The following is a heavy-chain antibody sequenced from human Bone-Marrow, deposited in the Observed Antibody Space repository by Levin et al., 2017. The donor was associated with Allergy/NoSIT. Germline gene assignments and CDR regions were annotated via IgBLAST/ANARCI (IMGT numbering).Heavy chain of an antibody. Sequence: ASVKVSCKTSGFTLTAYYIHWVRQAPGQGLEWVGLINPNGGFTTYAQNFQGRVTITRDTSISTVYMELTRLASDETAVYYCARVGFPTGNSSGYYLGYWGHGTLVTVSS. CDR2: INPNGGFT. CDR3: ARVGFPTGNSSGYYLGY. V-gene: IGHV1-2*02. D-gene: IGHD3-22*01. J-gene: IGHJ4*01. CDR1: GFTLTAYY.